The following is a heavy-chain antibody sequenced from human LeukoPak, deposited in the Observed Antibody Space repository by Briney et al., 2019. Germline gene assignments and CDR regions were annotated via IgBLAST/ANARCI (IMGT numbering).Heavy chain of an antibody. J-gene: IGHJ3*02. CDR1: GGSISSYY. D-gene: IGHD5-18*01. CDR2: IYYSGST. CDR3: AGGGYSYGPDAFDI. Sequence: SETLSLTCTVSGGSISSYYWSWIRQPPGKGLEWIGYIYYSGSTNYNPSLKSRVTISVDTSKNQFSLKLSSVTAADTAVYYCAGGGYSYGPDAFDIWGQETMVTVSS. V-gene: IGHV4-59*01.